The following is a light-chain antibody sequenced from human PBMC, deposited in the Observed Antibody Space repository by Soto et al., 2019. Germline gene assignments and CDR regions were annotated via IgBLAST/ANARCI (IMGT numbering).Light chain of an antibody. Sequence: QMRRARLTLSGSVVAINTMTCRASQTISSWLAWYQQKPGKAPKLLIYKASTLKSGVPSRFSGSVPGTEFTLTISGVSAYQLTTSYCQYYNSYSESYGLGTKVDIK. CDR1: QTISSW. CDR3: QYYNSYSES. V-gene: IGKV1-5*03. J-gene: IGKJ1*01. CDR2: KAS.